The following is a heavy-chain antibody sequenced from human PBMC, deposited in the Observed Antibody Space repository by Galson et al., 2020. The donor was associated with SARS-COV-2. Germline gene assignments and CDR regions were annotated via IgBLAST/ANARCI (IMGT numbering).Heavy chain of an antibody. D-gene: IGHD3-10*01. V-gene: IGHV3-9*01. CDR3: AKDVWFGETHHLYGMDV. J-gene: IGHJ6*02. CDR1: GFTFDDYA. CDR2: ISWNSGSI. Sequence: SLKISCAASGFTFDDYAMHWVRQAPGKGLEWVSGISWNSGSIGYADSVKGRFTISRDNAKNSLYLQMNSLRAEDTALYYCAKDVWFGETHHLYGMDVWGQGTTVTVSS.